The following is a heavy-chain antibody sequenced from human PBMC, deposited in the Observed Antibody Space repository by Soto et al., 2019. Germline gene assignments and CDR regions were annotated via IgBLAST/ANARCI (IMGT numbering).Heavy chain of an antibody. J-gene: IGHJ3*02. Sequence: QLHLVQSGAVVKKPGASVTVSCSASGYPVTAYYMYWVRQAPGRGLAWMGGIDPATGAAKYTQTFQGRVTMTRDTSTSTVFMELSGLTSEDPAGFYCARGGGVGVAGSAAFDMWGQGTLVTVSS. CDR1: GYPVTAYY. CDR2: IDPATGAA. CDR3: ARGGGVGVAGSAAFDM. D-gene: IGHD3-3*01. V-gene: IGHV1-2*02.